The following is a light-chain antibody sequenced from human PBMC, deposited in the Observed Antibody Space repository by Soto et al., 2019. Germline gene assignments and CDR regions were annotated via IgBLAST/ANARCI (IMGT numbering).Light chain of an antibody. CDR2: EVS. Sequence: QSALTQPPSASGSPGQSVTISCTGTSSDVGGYNYVSWYQQHQGKAPKLMIYEVSKRPSGVPDRFSGSKSGNTASLTVSGLQAEDEADYYCSSYAGSNNFVFGTGTKVTFL. V-gene: IGLV2-8*01. CDR3: SSYAGSNNFV. CDR1: SSDVGGYNY. J-gene: IGLJ1*01.